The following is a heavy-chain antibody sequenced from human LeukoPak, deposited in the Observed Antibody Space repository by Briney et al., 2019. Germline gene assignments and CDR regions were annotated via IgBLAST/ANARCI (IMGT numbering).Heavy chain of an antibody. Sequence: GGSLRLSCAASGFTFSSYAMHWVRQAPGKGLEWVAVISYDGSNKYYADSVKGRFTISRDNSKNTLYLQMNSLRAEDTAVYYCARGRTAFDIWGQGTMVTVSS. J-gene: IGHJ3*02. CDR1: GFTFSSYA. CDR2: ISYDGSNK. V-gene: IGHV3-30-3*01. CDR3: ARGRTAFDI.